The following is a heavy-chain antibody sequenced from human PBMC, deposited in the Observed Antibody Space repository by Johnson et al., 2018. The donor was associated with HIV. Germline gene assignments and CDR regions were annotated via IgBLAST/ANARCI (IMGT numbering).Heavy chain of an antibody. J-gene: IGHJ3*02. Sequence: VQLVESVGGVVRPGGSLRISCAASGFTFDDYGMSWVRQAPGKGLEWVSGINWNGGSTAYADSVRGRFTISRDNAKNSLYLQMNSLRAEDTALYYCARSRPYEGVPAATGACDILGQGTMVTVSS. CDR2: INWNGGST. D-gene: IGHD2-2*01. CDR1: GFTFDDYG. CDR3: ARSRPYEGVPAATGACDI. V-gene: IGHV3-20*04.